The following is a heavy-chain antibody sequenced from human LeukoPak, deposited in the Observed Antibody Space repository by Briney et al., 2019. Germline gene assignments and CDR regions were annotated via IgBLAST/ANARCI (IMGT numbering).Heavy chain of an antibody. CDR1: GYTFTGYY. Sequence: ASVKVSCKAAGYTFTGYYMFWVRQAPGQGLEWMGRINPNSGGTNYAQKFQGRVTMTRDTSISTAYMELSRLRSEDTAVYYCARAGYDSSGYYSYWGQGTLVTVSS. J-gene: IGHJ4*02. CDR3: ARAGYDSSGYYSY. D-gene: IGHD3-22*01. CDR2: INPNSGGT. V-gene: IGHV1-2*06.